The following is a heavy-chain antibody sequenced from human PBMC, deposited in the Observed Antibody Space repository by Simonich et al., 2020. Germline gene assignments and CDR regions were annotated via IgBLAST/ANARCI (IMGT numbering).Heavy chain of an antibody. D-gene: IGHD1-1*01. CDR2: INPNSDGT. J-gene: IGHJ4*02. V-gene: IGHV1-2*02. CDR1: GYTFTGYY. CDR3: ARSSDLLNWNDGPYY. Sequence: QVQLVQSGAEVKKTGASVKVSCKASGYTFTGYYMHWVPQAPGQGLEWRGCINPNSDGTNEAQKLQGRVTMTRDTSISTAYMELSRLRSDDTAVYYCARSSDLLNWNDGPYYWGQGTLVTVSS.